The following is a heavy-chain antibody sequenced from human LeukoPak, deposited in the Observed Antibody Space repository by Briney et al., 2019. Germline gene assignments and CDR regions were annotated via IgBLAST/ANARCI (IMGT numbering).Heavy chain of an antibody. Sequence: ASVKVSCKVSGYMFTALSKHWVRQAPGKGLEWMGGFDPETGETIYAQNFQGRVTMTEDTSIDTAYMNLISLRSEDTAIYYCAMGGPLMRFLDWLSPPLDYWGQGTLVTVSS. D-gene: IGHD3/OR15-3a*01. V-gene: IGHV1-24*01. J-gene: IGHJ4*02. CDR2: FDPETGET. CDR1: GYMFTALS. CDR3: AMGGPLMRFLDWLSPPLDY.